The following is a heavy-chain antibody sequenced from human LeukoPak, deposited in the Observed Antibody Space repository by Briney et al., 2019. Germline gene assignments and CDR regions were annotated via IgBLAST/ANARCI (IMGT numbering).Heavy chain of an antibody. CDR3: ARVLEITNYYYYMDV. J-gene: IGHJ6*03. V-gene: IGHV1-46*01. D-gene: IGHD1-1*01. CDR2: IDPSAGST. CDR1: GYTFTNFY. Sequence: ASVKVSCKASGYTFTNFYMHWVRQAPGQGLEWMGVIDPSAGSTTYAQKFQGRVTMTRDTATSTVYMELSSLRSEDTAVYYCARVLEITNYYYYMDVWGKGTTVTVSS.